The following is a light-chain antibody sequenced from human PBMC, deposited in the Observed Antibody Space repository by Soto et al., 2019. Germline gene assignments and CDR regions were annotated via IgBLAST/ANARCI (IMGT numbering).Light chain of an antibody. J-gene: IGLJ3*02. V-gene: IGLV2-14*01. CDR2: DVS. CDR3: SSYTSTNSWV. CDR1: SSDVGGYNY. Sequence: QSVLTQSASVSGSPGQSITISCTGTSSDVGGYNYVSWYQQHPGKAPKLIIYDVSNRPSGVSTRFSGSKSGNTASLTISGLQAEAAADYSCSSYTSTNSWVFGGGTQLTVL.